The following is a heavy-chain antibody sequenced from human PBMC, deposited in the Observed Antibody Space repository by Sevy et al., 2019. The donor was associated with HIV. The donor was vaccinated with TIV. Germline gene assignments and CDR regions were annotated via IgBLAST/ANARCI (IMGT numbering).Heavy chain of an antibody. CDR2: IWFDGSNT. CDR1: GFTFSTYG. D-gene: IGHD4-17*01. CDR3: ARDLELYDYGDYGPAFMPDY. V-gene: IGHV3-33*01. J-gene: IGHJ4*02. Sequence: GGSLRLSCAASGFTFSTYGMHWVRQAPGKGLEWVAVIWFDGSNTYYADSVKGRFTISRDIAKNTLHLQMNSLRAEDTAVYYCARDLELYDYGDYGPAFMPDYWCQGTLVTVSS.